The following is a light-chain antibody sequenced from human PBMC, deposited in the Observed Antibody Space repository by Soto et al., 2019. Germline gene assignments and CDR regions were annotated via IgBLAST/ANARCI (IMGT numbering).Light chain of an antibody. CDR2: SNN. J-gene: IGLJ1*01. CDR3: AAWDDTLNGPLYV. Sequence: QSVLTQPPSASGTTGPRVTISCSGSSSNIGSNTVKWYQQLPGTAPKLLIYSNNQRPSGVPDRFSGSTSGTSASLAISGLQSEDEADYYCAAWDDTLNGPLYVFGTGTKVTVL. V-gene: IGLV1-44*01. CDR1: SSNIGSNT.